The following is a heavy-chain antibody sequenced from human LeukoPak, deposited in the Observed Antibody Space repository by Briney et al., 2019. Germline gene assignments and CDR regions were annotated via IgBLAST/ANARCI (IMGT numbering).Heavy chain of an antibody. D-gene: IGHD2-15*01. J-gene: IGHJ6*02. CDR1: GGTFSSYA. CDR3: ARPQGIYYYYGMDV. V-gene: IGHV1-69*13. Sequence: ASVKVSCKASGGTFSSYAISWVRQAPGQGLEWMGGIIPIFGTANYAQKFQGRVTITADESTSTAYMELSSLRSEDTAVYYCARPQGIYYYYGMDVWGQGTTVTVSS. CDR2: IIPIFGTA.